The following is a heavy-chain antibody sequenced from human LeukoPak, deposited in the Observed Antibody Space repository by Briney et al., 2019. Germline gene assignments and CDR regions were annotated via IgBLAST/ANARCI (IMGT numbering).Heavy chain of an antibody. D-gene: IGHD4-17*01. Sequence: SGGSLRLSCVASGFTFSSYWMHWVRQDPRKGLVWVSRINGDGRNINYADSVKGRFTISRDNSKNTLYLQMNSLRAEDTAVYYCAKPTTVTTGVVDYWGQGTLVTVSS. CDR2: INGDGRNI. J-gene: IGHJ4*02. V-gene: IGHV3-74*01. CDR3: AKPTTVTTGVVDY. CDR1: GFTFSSYW.